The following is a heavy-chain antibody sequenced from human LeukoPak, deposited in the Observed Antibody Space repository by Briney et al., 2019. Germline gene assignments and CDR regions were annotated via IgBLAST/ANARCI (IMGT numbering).Heavy chain of an antibody. Sequence: GASVKVSCKASGYTFTRYTMHWVRQAPGQGLEWMGWINVYNGHTIYAQEFQGRVTLTTDTSTSTAHMDLRSLRSDDTAVYYCVRDSDHAPDYWGQGTLVTVSS. V-gene: IGHV1-18*01. CDR2: INVYNGHT. CDR3: VRDSDHAPDY. J-gene: IGHJ4*02. CDR1: GYTFTRYT. D-gene: IGHD3-10*01.